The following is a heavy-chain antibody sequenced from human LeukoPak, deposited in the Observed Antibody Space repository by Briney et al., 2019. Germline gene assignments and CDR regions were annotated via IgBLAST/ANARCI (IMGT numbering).Heavy chain of an antibody. J-gene: IGHJ6*03. CDR1: GFGFSNFW. CDR2: IKEDGSLK. Sequence: GGSLRLSCAASGFGFSNFWMSWVRQAPGKGPEWVANIKEDGSLKNYVDSVEGRFTVSRDNAKNTLYLQMNSLRADDTAVYYCAREYYFYHMDGWGKGTTVTVSS. V-gene: IGHV3-7*01. CDR3: AREYYFYHMDG.